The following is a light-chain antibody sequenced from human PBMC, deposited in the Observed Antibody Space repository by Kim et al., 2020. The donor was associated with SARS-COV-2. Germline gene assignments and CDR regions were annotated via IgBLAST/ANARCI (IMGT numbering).Light chain of an antibody. CDR1: MLGNKY. V-gene: IGLV3-1*01. CDR3: QAWDSSTSDWV. CDR2: QNT. Sequence: SYELTQPPSVSVSPGQAASISCSGDMLGNKYACWCQQKPGQSPVLVIYQNTKRPSGIPERFSGSNSGNTATLTISGTQAMDEADYYCQAWDSSTSDWVFGGGTQLTVL. J-gene: IGLJ3*02.